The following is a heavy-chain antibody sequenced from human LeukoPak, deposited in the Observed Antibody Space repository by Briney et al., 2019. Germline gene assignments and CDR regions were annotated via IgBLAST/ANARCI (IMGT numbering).Heavy chain of an antibody. CDR3: ARRSPYSTGWSSYFDY. Sequence: SETLSLTCTVSGGSISSYYWSWIRQPPGKGLEWIGYIYYSGSTNYNPSLKSRVTISADTSKNQLSLKLSSVTAADTAVYYCARRSPYSTGWSSYFDYWGQGALVTVSS. D-gene: IGHD6-19*01. CDR2: IYYSGST. CDR1: GGSISSYY. J-gene: IGHJ4*02. V-gene: IGHV4-59*08.